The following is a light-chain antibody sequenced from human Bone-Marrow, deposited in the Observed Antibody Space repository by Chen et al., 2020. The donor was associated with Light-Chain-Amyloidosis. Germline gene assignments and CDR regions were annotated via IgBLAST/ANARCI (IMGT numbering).Light chain of an antibody. CDR1: SGRIASNY. J-gene: IGLJ2*01. CDR2: EDN. CDR3: QSYDSSNQGVV. Sequence: NFMLTQPHSVSESPGKTVTISCTGSSGRIASNYVQWYQQRPGSAPTTVIFEDNHRPSGVPDRFSGPIDSSSNSASLTISGLKTEDEADYYCQSYDSSNQGVVFGGGTKLTVL. V-gene: IGLV6-57*02.